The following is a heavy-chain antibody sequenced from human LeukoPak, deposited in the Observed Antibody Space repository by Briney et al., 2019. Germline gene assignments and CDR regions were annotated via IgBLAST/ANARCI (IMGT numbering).Heavy chain of an antibody. CDR2: IIPILGIA. J-gene: IGHJ3*02. V-gene: IGHV1-69*04. Sequence: SVKVSCKASGGTFSSYAISWVRQAPGQGLEWMGRIIPILGIANYAQKFQGRVTITADKSTSTAYMELSSLRAEDTAVYYCAKDLMIVVATDYAFDIWGQGTMVTVSS. D-gene: IGHD3-22*01. CDR3: AKDLMIVVATDYAFDI. CDR1: GGTFSSYA.